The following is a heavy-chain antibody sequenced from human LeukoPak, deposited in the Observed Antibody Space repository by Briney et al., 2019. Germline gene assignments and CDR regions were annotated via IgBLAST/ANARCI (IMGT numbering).Heavy chain of an antibody. CDR2: IKNKSDGGTT. D-gene: IGHD6-6*01. J-gene: IGHJ4*02. V-gene: IGHV3-15*01. CDR1: GFSFSNAW. Sequence: KTGGSLRLSCAASGFSFSNAWMSWVRQAPGKGLEWVGRIKNKSDGGTTEYAAPVKGRLNISRDDSKNTLYLQMNSLKTEDTAVYYCATDSSSSSYYWGQGTLVTVSS. CDR3: ATDSSSSSYY.